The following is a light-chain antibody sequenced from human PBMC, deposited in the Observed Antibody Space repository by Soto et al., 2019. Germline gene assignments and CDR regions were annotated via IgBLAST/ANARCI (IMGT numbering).Light chain of an antibody. CDR1: SSGVGGYNY. CDR3: SSYTSSSVV. Sequence: QSALTQPASVSGSPGQSITISCTGTSSGVGGYNYVSWYQQHPGKAPKLMIYDVSNRPSGVSNRFSGSKSGNTASLTISGLQAEDEADYYCSSYTSSSVVFGTGTKLTVL. CDR2: DVS. J-gene: IGLJ1*01. V-gene: IGLV2-14*01.